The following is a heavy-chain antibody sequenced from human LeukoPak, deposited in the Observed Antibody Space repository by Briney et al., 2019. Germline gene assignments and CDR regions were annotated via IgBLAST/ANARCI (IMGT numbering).Heavy chain of an antibody. CDR1: GGSFSGYY. CDR2: INHSGST. Sequence: SETLSLTCAVYGGSFSGYYWSWIRQPPGKGLEWIGEINHSGSTNYNPSLKSRVTISVDTSKNQFSLKLSSMTAADMAVYYCARGACSGGSCYSELYYFDYWGQGTLVTVSS. J-gene: IGHJ4*02. D-gene: IGHD2-15*01. V-gene: IGHV4-34*01. CDR3: ARGACSGGSCYSELYYFDY.